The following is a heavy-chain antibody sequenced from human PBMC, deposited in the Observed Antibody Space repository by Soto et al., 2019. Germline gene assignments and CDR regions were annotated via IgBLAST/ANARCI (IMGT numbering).Heavy chain of an antibody. D-gene: IGHD2-15*01. CDR1: GGSISSGDYY. V-gene: IGHV4-30-4*01. CDR2: IYYSGST. J-gene: IGHJ4*02. CDR3: ARLPLVVVAVPPQYFAY. Sequence: PSETLSLTCTVSGGSISSGDYYWSWIRQPPGKGLEWIGYIYYSGSTYYNPSLKSRVTISVDTSKNQFSLKLSSVTAADTAVYYCARLPLVVVAVPPQYFAYWAKETLVPVSS.